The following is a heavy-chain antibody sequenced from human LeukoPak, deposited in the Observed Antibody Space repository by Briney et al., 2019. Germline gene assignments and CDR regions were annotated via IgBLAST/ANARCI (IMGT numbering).Heavy chain of an antibody. CDR1: GYTFTSYG. V-gene: IGHV1-18*01. Sequence: GASVKVSCKASGYTFTSYGISWVRQAPGQGLEWMGWISAYNGNTNYAQKFQGRVTMTRDTSISTAYMELSRLRSDDTAVYYCARERATGRWFDPWGQGTLVTVSS. CDR3: ARERATGRWFDP. J-gene: IGHJ5*02. CDR2: ISAYNGNT. D-gene: IGHD5-12*01.